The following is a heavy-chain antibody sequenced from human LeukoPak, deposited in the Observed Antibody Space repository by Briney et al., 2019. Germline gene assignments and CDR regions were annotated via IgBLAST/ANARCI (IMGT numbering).Heavy chain of an antibody. Sequence: GSLRLSCAASGFTFSSNSLHWVRQPPGKGLEWIGEIYHSGSTNYNPSLKSRVTISVHTSKNQFSLKLSSVTAADTAVYYCARDRHWTNDWVFDYWGQGTLVTVSS. CDR3: ARDRHWTNDWVFDY. V-gene: IGHV4-4*02. D-gene: IGHD1/OR15-1a*01. CDR2: IYHSGST. J-gene: IGHJ4*02. CDR1: GFTFSSNS.